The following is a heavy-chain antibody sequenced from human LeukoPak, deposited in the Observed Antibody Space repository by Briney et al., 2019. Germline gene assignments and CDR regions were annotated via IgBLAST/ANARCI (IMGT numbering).Heavy chain of an antibody. Sequence: GGSLRLSCAASGFTFTNYGMTWVRQAPGKGLVWASHINSNGSSTSYADSVKGRFTISRDNAKNTLYLQMNSLRAEDTAVYYCARVRGQLWFADGFDIWGQGTMATVSS. CDR3: ARVRGQLWFADGFDI. CDR1: GFTFTNYG. CDR2: INSNGSST. J-gene: IGHJ3*02. V-gene: IGHV3-74*01. D-gene: IGHD3-10*01.